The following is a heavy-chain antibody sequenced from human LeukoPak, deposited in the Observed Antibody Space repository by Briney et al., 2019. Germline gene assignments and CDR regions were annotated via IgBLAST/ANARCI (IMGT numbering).Heavy chain of an antibody. Sequence: GGSLRPSCATSEFTFGSYAMTWVRQAPGKGLEWVSGITGVGGNTYYADSVKGRFTISRDNSKNTLYLQMNSLRAEDTAAYYCAKDAVRGSGRINWFDTWGQGTLVTVSS. CDR2: ITGVGGNT. V-gene: IGHV3-23*01. CDR3: AKDAVRGSGRINWFDT. J-gene: IGHJ5*02. D-gene: IGHD3-10*01. CDR1: EFTFGSYA.